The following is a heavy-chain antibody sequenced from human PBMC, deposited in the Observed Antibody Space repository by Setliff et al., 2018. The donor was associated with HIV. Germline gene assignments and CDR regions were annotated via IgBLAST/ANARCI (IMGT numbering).Heavy chain of an antibody. V-gene: IGHV4-39*02. CDR3: ARDGGSSGWYFVLGYSDY. D-gene: IGHD6-19*01. CDR2: MYYTGST. Sequence: SETLSLTCTVSGGSNDSGSYYWAWIRQPPGKGLEWIGSMYYTGSTDYNPSLKSRVTISIDTSKNQFSLKLNSVTAADTAMYYCARDGGSSGWYFVLGYSDYWGPGTLVTVSS. CDR1: GGSNDSGSYY. J-gene: IGHJ4*02.